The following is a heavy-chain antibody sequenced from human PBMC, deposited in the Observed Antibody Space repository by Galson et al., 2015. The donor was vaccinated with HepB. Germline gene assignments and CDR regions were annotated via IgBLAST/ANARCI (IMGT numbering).Heavy chain of an antibody. V-gene: IGHV4-30-4*01. Sequence: TLSLTCTVSGVAIRSPDYYWTWVRQPPGKGLEWLGCIFYSGTDYYNPSLERRLDISVDTSKNQYSLRLRSVTAADTAVYFCASLSAYGEPYNNFGMHFWGRGTPVTVSS. D-gene: IGHD2/OR15-2a*01. J-gene: IGHJ6*02. CDR1: GVAIRSPDYY. CDR3: ASLSAYGEPYNNFGMHF. CDR2: IFYSGTD.